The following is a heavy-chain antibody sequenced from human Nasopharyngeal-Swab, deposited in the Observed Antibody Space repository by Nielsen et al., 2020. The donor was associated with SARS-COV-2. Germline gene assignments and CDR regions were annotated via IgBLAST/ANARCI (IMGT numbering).Heavy chain of an antibody. Sequence: GGSLRLSCAASGFTFSNFAMSWVRQAPGKGLEWVAAISSSGGSTYYADSVEGRFTISRDHSKSTLYLQLNSLRAEDTAVYYCARDKGIDFWSGLGVSGMDVWGQGTTVTVSS. CDR3: ARDKGIDFWSGLGVSGMDV. J-gene: IGHJ6*02. CDR1: GFTFSNFA. V-gene: IGHV3-23*01. CDR2: ISSSGGST. D-gene: IGHD3-3*01.